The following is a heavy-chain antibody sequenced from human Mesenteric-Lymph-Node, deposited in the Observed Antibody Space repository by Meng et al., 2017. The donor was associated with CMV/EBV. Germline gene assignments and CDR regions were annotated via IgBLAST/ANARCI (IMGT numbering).Heavy chain of an antibody. CDR1: GDSVSGGSYY. CDR3: ATTHYDFWSGHHSDAFDV. V-gene: IGHV4-61*01. CDR2: IYNSVST. Sequence: SETLSLTCTVSGDSVSGGSYYWTWIRQAPGKGLEWIGYIYNSVSTNYNPSLKSRVTISVDTSKNQFSLKLTSVTAADTAVYYCATTHYDFWSGHHSDAFDVWGQGTTVTVSS. D-gene: IGHD3-3*01. J-gene: IGHJ3*01.